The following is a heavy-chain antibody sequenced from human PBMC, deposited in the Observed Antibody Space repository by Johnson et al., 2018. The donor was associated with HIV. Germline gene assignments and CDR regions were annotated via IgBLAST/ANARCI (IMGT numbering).Heavy chain of an antibody. D-gene: IGHD1-26*01. CDR3: ARYGISFVGDTTVKWAFDI. V-gene: IGHV3-30*04. Sequence: VQLVESGGGVVQPGRSLRLSCAASGFTFSSYAMHWVRQAPGKGLEWVAVISYDGSNNYYADSVKGRFTIPRDNSKNTLYLQMNSLRAEDTAVYYCARYGISFVGDTTVKWAFDIWGQGTMVTVSS. J-gene: IGHJ3*02. CDR1: GFTFSSYA. CDR2: ISYDGSNN.